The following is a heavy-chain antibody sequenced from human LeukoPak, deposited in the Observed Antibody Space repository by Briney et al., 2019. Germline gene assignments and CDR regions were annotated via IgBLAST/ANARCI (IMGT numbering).Heavy chain of an antibody. CDR3: ARPSTVNAFDI. Sequence: GESLKISCKGSGYSFTTYWIGWVRQKPGKGLEWMGIIYPGDSDTRYSPSFQGQVTISADKSISTAYLQWSSLKASDIAMYYCARPSTVNAFDIWGQGTMVTVSS. CDR2: IYPGDSDT. CDR1: GYSFTTYW. V-gene: IGHV5-51*01. J-gene: IGHJ3*02. D-gene: IGHD5/OR15-5a*01.